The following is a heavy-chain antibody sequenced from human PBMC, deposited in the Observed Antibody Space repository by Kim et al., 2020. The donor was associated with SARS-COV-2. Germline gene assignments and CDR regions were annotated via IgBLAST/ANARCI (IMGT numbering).Heavy chain of an antibody. CDR2: TANGGQA. J-gene: IGHJ5*02. Sequence: TANGGQAFYAASVKGRFTISRDNSRNTLYLQMNSLRAEDTAMYFCAKNDHWGQGILVTISS. CDR3: AKNDH. V-gene: IGHV3-23*01.